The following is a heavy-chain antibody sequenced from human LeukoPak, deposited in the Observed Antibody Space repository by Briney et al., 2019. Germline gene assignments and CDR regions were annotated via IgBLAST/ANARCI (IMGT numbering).Heavy chain of an antibody. CDR2: IYHSGST. J-gene: IGHJ5*02. D-gene: IGHD1-26*01. CDR1: GYSISSSYY. CDR3: ARDKSTGGATYLAGWFDP. Sequence: SETLSLTCAVSGYSISSSYYWGWIRQPPGKGLEWIGSIYHSGSTYYNPSLKSRITISVDTSKNQFSLKRSSVTAADTAVYYCARDKSTGGATYLAGWFDPWGQGTLVTVSS. V-gene: IGHV4-38-2*02.